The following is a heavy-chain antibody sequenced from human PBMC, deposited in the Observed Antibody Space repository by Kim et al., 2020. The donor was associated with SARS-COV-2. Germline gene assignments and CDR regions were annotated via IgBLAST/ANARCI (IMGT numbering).Heavy chain of an antibody. CDR1: GFTFDDYA. J-gene: IGHJ3*02. CDR3: AKDRNFSWRDAFDI. CDR2: ISWNSGSI. V-gene: IGHV3-9*01. Sequence: GGSLRLSCAASGFTFDDYAMHWVRQAPGKGLEWVSGISWNSGSIGYADSVKGRFTISRDNAKNSLYLQMNSLRAEDTALYYCAKDRNFSWRDAFDIWGQGTMVTVSS. D-gene: IGHD6-13*01.